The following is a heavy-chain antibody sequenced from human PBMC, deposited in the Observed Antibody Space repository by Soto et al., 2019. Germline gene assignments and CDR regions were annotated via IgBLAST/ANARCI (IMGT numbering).Heavy chain of an antibody. CDR2: ISGSDGKT. J-gene: IGHJ4*02. CDR1: GFSFASFA. V-gene: IGHV3-23*01. Sequence: GGSLRLSCTTSGFSFASFAMTWVRQAPGKGLEWVATISGSDGKTYYADSVKGRFSISRDTSRNTLYLQMNSLGADDTAIYYCAKWSYLDYWGQGTRVTVSS. CDR3: AKWSYLDY. D-gene: IGHD3-3*01.